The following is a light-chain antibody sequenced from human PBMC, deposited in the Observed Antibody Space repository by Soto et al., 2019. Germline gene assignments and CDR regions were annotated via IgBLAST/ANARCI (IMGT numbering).Light chain of an antibody. V-gene: IGKV1-39*01. J-gene: IGKJ1*01. CDR1: QSIRNY. Sequence: DIQMTQSPSSLSASVGDRVTITCRASQSIRNYLNWYQQKPGKAPKVLIYAASTLQSGVSSRFSGSGSGTTFTLTISSLQPEDFATYYCQQSYSTWTFGLGTKVDIK. CDR2: AAS. CDR3: QQSYSTWT.